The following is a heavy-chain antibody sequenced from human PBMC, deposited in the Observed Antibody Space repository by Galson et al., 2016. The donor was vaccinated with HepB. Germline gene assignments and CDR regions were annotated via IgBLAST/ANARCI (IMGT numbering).Heavy chain of an antibody. Sequence: SLRLSCAASGFTFSNFAMSWVRQAPGKGLEWASSISGSGAGTYYADSVKGRFTISRNNSKNTLYVQMNNLRADDTAVYYCANLWQQQQIWFDPWGQGTLVTVSS. CDR3: ANLWQQQQIWFDP. CDR1: GFTFSNFA. J-gene: IGHJ5*02. CDR2: ISGSGAGT. D-gene: IGHD6-13*01. V-gene: IGHV3-23*01.